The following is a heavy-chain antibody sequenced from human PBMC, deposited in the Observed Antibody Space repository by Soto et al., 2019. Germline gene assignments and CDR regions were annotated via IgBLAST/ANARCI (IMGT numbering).Heavy chain of an antibody. J-gene: IGHJ6*02. V-gene: IGHV1-58*02. CDR3: AAGPDYDFWSGYYHYGMDV. CDR2: IVVGSGNT. Sequence: ASVKVSCKASGFTFTSSAMQWVRQARGQRLEWIGWIVVGSGNTNYAQKFQERVTITRDMSTSTAYMELSSLRSEDTAVYYCAAGPDYDFWSGYYHYGMDVWGQGTTVTVSS. CDR1: GFTFTSSA. D-gene: IGHD3-3*01.